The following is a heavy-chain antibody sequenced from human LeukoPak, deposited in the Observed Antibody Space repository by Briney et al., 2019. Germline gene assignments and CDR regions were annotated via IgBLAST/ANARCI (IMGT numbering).Heavy chain of an antibody. CDR2: ISDGGGST. D-gene: IGHD2-2*01. Sequence: GGSLRLSCAASGFTFSSYAMSWVRQAPGKGLEWVSGISDGGGSTYYADSVKGRFTISRDNSRNTLYLQMNSLRAEDTAAYYCAKDYCSSTSCYYFDYWGQGTLVTVSS. V-gene: IGHV3-23*01. CDR1: GFTFSSYA. CDR3: AKDYCSSTSCYYFDY. J-gene: IGHJ4*02.